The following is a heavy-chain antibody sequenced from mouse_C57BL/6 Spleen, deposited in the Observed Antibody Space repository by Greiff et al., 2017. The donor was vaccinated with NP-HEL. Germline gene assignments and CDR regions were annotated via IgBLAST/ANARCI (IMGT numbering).Heavy chain of an antibody. Sequence: QVQLKESGAELVRPGASVTLSCKASGYTFTDYEMHWVKQTPVHGLEWIGAIDPETGGTAYNQKFKGQAILTADKSSSTAYMELRSLTSEDSAVYYCTDYGGLRGQGTTLTVSS. D-gene: IGHD1-1*01. CDR2: IDPETGGT. CDR1: GYTFTDYE. CDR3: TDYGGL. J-gene: IGHJ2*01. V-gene: IGHV1-15*01.